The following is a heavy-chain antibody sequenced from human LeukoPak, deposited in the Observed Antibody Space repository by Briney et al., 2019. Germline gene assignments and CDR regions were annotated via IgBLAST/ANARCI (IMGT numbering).Heavy chain of an antibody. J-gene: IGHJ4*02. D-gene: IGHD3-3*01. CDR1: GFTFSSDA. CDR2: ISDSGGGGTT. CDR3: AGELRYLEWLLPIDY. Sequence: PGRSLRLSCAASGFTFSSDAMSWVRQAPGKGLEWVSTISDSGGGGTTYSADSVKGRFTNSRDTTKNSLYLQMHSLRPADPPFSYCAGELRYLEWLLPIDYCGQGALVTVSS. V-gene: IGHV3-23*01.